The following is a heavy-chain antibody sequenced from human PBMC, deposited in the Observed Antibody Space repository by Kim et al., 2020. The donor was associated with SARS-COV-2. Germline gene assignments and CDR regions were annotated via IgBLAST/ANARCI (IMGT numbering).Heavy chain of an antibody. D-gene: IGHD3-16*01. V-gene: IGHV1-46*01. Sequence: YAQKFQGRVTMTRDTSTSTVYMELSSLRSEDTAVYYCARASHGAYGRWGYWGQGTLVTVSS. J-gene: IGHJ4*02. CDR3: ARASHGAYGRWGY.